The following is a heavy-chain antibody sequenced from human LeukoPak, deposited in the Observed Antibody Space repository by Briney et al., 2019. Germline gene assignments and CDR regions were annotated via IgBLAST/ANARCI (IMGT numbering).Heavy chain of an antibody. V-gene: IGHV3-23*01. Sequence: GGTLRLCCAASGFTISSYAMSWVRQAPGKGLEWVSVISGSGDSTYYADSVKGRFTISRDKSKNTLYLQMNSLRAEDTAMYYCAKDFCSTTSCRFDYWGQGTLVTVSS. CDR2: ISGSGDST. CDR1: GFTISSYA. CDR3: AKDFCSTTSCRFDY. J-gene: IGHJ4*02. D-gene: IGHD2-2*01.